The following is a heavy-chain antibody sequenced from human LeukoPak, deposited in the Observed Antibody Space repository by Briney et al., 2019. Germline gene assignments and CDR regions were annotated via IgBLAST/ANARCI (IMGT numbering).Heavy chain of an antibody. CDR3: ARVVHCSGGSCYYFDY. CDR1: GFTFSSYS. D-gene: IGHD2-15*01. Sequence: GGSLRLPCAASGFTFSSYSMNWVRQAPGKGLEWVSSISSSSSYIYYADSVKGRFTISRDNAKNSLYLQMNSLRAEDTAVYYCARVVHCSGGSCYYFDYWGQGTLVTVSS. CDR2: ISSSSSYI. J-gene: IGHJ4*02. V-gene: IGHV3-21*04.